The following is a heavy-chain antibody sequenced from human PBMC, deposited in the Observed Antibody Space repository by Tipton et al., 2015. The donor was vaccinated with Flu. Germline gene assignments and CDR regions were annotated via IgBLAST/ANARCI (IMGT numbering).Heavy chain of an antibody. CDR1: GGSISSYY. D-gene: IGHD3-3*01. J-gene: IGHJ4*02. V-gene: IGHV4-59*01. CDR2: IYYNGST. CDR3: AKASGVLEWRSWTFDS. Sequence: GLVKPSETLSLTCTVSGGSISSYYWSWIRQPPGKGLEWIGYIYYNGSTNYNPSLKSRVTISVDTSKNHFSLRLSSVTAADTAVYYCAKASGVLEWRSWTFDSWGKGTLVTVSS.